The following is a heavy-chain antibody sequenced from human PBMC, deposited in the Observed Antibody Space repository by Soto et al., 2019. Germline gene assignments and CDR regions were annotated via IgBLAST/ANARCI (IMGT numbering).Heavy chain of an antibody. J-gene: IGHJ6*01. CDR1: CDSISTYY. V-gene: IGHV4-59*12. D-gene: IGHD5-12*01. CDR2: IYYTGDT. CDR3: RGYSDYDSYGIDF. Sequence: SETLSRTCTVSCDSISTYYWHCIRLPPWKGLEWIVYIYYTGDTNYNPSLKSRVTMSVDAPKNKFSMRLSSVTAADTAVYYCRGYSDYDSYGIDFWGQGTTVTVSS.